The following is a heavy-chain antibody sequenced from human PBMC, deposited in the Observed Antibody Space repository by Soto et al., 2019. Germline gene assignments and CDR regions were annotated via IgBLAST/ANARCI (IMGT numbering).Heavy chain of an antibody. Sequence: EVQLVESGGGLVKPGASLRLSCAASGFTFNTYTMVWVRQAPGKELEWVSSISTSSNYIYYTDSVKGRFTTSRDNAKKSLFLQLNSLRAEDTAVYYCARDRGVNWRYVYGMTGEFDLWGQGTRVTVTS. CDR1: GFTFNTYT. CDR2: ISTSSNYI. V-gene: IGHV3-21*01. CDR3: ARDRGVNWRYVYGMTGEFDL. J-gene: IGHJ4*02. D-gene: IGHD5-12*01.